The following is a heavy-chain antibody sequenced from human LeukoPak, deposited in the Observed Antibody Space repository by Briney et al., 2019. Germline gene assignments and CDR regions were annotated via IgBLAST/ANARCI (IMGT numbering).Heavy chain of an antibody. Sequence: ASVKVSCKASGYTFTSYGISWVRQAPGQGLEWMGWINPNSGGTNYAQKFQGRVTMTRDTSISTAYMELSRLRSDDTAVYYCASLGFDYDFWSGNDYWGQGTLVTVSS. D-gene: IGHD3-3*01. CDR3: ASLGFDYDFWSGNDY. V-gene: IGHV1-2*02. CDR2: INPNSGGT. CDR1: GYTFTSYG. J-gene: IGHJ4*02.